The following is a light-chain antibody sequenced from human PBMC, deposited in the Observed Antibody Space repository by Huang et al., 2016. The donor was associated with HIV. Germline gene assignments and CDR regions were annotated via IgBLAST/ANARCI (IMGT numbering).Light chain of an antibody. CDR3: QQHYSTPWT. V-gene: IGKV4-1*01. CDR2: WAA. J-gene: IGKJ1*01. Sequence: DIVMTQSPDSLAVPLGERATISCVSSQSVLYSANKKHLPMNCLAWYQKKPGQPPKRLIEWAASRASGVPDRFSGSGSGTDFTLTISSLQAEDVAVYYCQQHYSTPWTFGQGTKVEIK. CDR1: QSVLYSANKKHLPMNC.